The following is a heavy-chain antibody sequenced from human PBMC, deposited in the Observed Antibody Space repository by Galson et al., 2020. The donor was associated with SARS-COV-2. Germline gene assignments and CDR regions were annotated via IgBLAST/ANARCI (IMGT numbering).Heavy chain of an antibody. D-gene: IGHD2-15*01. CDR1: GGTFSSEI. Sequence: SVKVSCKASGGTFSSEIVSRVRQAPGQGLEWMGGDLPVFNMTHIAQKFQARVTITADESTGTVYIELSSLRSEDTAVYYCVKVRNGFQGSAFDLWGQGTMGTVSS. CDR2: DLPVFNMT. J-gene: IGHJ3*01. CDR3: VKVRNGFQGSAFDL. V-gene: IGHV1-69*01.